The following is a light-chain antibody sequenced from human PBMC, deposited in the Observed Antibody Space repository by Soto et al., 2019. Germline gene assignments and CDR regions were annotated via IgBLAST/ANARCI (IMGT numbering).Light chain of an antibody. CDR1: QSVSSSY. Sequence: EIVLTQSPGTLSVSPGERATLSCRASQSVSSSYLAWYQQKPGQAPRLLIYGASSRATGIPDRFSGSGSGTDFTLTISRLEPEDFAVYSCQHYGSSLWTFGQGTKGEIK. CDR2: GAS. V-gene: IGKV3-20*01. J-gene: IGKJ1*01. CDR3: QHYGSSLWT.